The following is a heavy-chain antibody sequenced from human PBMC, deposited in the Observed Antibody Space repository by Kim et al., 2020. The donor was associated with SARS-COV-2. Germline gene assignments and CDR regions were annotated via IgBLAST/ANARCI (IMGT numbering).Heavy chain of an antibody. Sequence: KYYADSVRGRYTISRDNAKNTLYLQMNSLRAEDTAVYYCAKRGVTLYFDYWGQGTLVTVSS. CDR2: K. CDR3: AKRGVTLYFDY. J-gene: IGHJ4*02. D-gene: IGHD3-16*01. V-gene: IGHV3-23*01.